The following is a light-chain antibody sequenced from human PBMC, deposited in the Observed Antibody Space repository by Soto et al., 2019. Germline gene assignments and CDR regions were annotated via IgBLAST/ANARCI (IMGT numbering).Light chain of an antibody. V-gene: IGKV1-39*01. J-gene: IGKJ4*01. CDR1: QSISIY. CDR3: QQSLTTPLT. Sequence: DIQMTQSPSSLSASVGDRVTITCRASQSISIYLNWYQQKPGKAPKLLIYAASSLQRGVPSRFGGSGSGTDFTLTISSLQREDLATYYCQQSLTTPLTFGGGTKVEIK. CDR2: AAS.